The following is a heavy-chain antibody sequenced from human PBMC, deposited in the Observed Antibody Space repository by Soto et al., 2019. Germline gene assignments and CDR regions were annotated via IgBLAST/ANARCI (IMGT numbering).Heavy chain of an antibody. J-gene: IGHJ4*02. CDR2: IYWDDDK. Sequence: QITLNESGPTVVRPTETLTLTCRFSGFSLTTNGVGVGWIRQSPGKAPEWLALIYWDDDKRYSASLKSRLTITKDTSKNQVVLTVSDVDPTDTATYYCAHRVLRTVFGLVTTTAIYFDFWGQGTPVAVSS. V-gene: IGHV2-5*02. CDR1: GFSLTTNGVG. CDR3: AHRVLRTVFGLVTTTAIYFDF. D-gene: IGHD3-3*01.